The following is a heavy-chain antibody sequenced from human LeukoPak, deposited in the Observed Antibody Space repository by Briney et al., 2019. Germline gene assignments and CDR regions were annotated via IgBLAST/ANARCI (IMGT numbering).Heavy chain of an antibody. J-gene: IGHJ4*02. D-gene: IGHD6-19*01. CDR2: IYYTGRN. V-gene: IGHV4-59*08. Sequence: SETLSLTCAVSGGSINSHYWSWVRQPPGKGLEWVGDIYYTGRNNYNPSLKSRVTISLDTSKNHLSLNLTSVLAADTAIYYCVRRDPGWNYFDYWGQGILVTVSS. CDR3: VRRDPGWNYFDY. CDR1: GGSINSHY.